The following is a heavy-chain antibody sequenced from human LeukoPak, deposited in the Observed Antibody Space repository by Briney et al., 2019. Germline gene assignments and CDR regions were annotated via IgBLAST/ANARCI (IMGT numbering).Heavy chain of an antibody. Sequence: SETLSPTCTVSGGSISSYYWSWIRQPAGKGLEWIGRIYTSGSTNYNPSLKSRVTMSVDTSKNQFSLKLSSVTAADTAVYYCARVVGYCSSTSCYDYCYYYYMDVWGKGTTVTVSS. V-gene: IGHV4-4*07. J-gene: IGHJ6*03. CDR2: IYTSGST. D-gene: IGHD2-2*03. CDR3: ARVVGYCSSTSCYDYCYYYYMDV. CDR1: GGSISSYY.